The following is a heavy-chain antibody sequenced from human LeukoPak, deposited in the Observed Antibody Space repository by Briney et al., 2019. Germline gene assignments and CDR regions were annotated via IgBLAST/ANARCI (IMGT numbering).Heavy chain of an antibody. V-gene: IGHV3-30*18. CDR1: GFTFSSYG. D-gene: IGHD3-22*01. J-gene: IGHJ3*02. Sequence: PGRSLRLSCAASGFTFSSYGMHWVRQAPGKGLEWVAVISYDGSNKYYADSVKGRFTISRDNSKNTLYLQMNSLRAKDTAVYYCAKGSNTYYYDSSGYHAFDIWGQGTMVTVSS. CDR2: ISYDGSNK. CDR3: AKGSNTYYYDSSGYHAFDI.